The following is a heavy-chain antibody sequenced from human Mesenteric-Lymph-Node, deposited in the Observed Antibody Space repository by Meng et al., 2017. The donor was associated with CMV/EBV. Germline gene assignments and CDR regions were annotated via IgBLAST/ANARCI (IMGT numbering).Heavy chain of an antibody. V-gene: IGHV5-51*01. J-gene: IGHJ6*02. CDR3: ARHGLRGCSGANCYTSFYYFGMDV. Sequence: KVSCKGSGYSFTSYWIGWVRQMPGKGLDWMGIIYPGDSDTRYSPSFQGQVTISADKSISTAYLQWSSLKASDTAIYYCARHGLRGCSGANCYTSFYYFGMDVWGQGTTVTVSS. CDR2: IYPGDSDT. CDR1: GYSFTSYW. D-gene: IGHD4/OR15-4a*01.